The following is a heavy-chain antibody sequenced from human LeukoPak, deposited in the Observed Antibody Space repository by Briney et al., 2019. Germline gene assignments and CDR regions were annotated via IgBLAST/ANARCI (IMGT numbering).Heavy chain of an antibody. J-gene: IGHJ4*02. D-gene: IGHD3-10*01. Sequence: GSLSLSCAASGFTVSSNYMSWVRQAPGKGLEWVSVIYSGGSTYYADSVKGRFTISRDNSKNTLYLQMNSLRAEDTAVYYCARDRRGAWGSGSYPSLDYWGQGTLVTVSS. CDR1: GFTVSSNY. CDR2: IYSGGST. V-gene: IGHV3-53*01. CDR3: ARDRRGAWGSGSYPSLDY.